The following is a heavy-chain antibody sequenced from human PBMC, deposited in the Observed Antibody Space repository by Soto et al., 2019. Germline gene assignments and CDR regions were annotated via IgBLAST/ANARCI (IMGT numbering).Heavy chain of an antibody. CDR2: INAGNGNT. V-gene: IGHV1-3*01. D-gene: IGHD3-3*01. CDR3: ARSDDFWSGANNWFDP. CDR1: GYTFTSYA. J-gene: IGHJ5*02. Sequence: ASVKVSCKASGYTFTSYAMHWVRQAPGQRLEWMGWINAGNGNTKYSQKFQGRVTITRDTSASTVYMELSSLRSEDTAVYYCARSDDFWSGANNWFDPWGQGTLVTVSS.